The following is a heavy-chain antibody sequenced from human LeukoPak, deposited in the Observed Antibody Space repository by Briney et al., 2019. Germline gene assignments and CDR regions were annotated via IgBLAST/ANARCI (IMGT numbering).Heavy chain of an antibody. V-gene: IGHV4-34*01. D-gene: IGHD5-18*01. Sequence: SETLSLTCAVYGVSFSGYYWSWIRQPPGKGLEWIGEINHSGSTNYNPSLKSRVTISVDTSKNQFSLKLSSVTAADTAVYYCASPQRGYIYEYDYWGQGTLVTVSS. CDR2: INHSGST. CDR3: ASPQRGYIYEYDY. CDR1: GVSFSGYY. J-gene: IGHJ4*02.